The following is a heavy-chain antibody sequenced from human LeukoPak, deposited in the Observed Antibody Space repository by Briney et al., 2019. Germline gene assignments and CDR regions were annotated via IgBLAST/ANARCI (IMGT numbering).Heavy chain of an antibody. CDR1: GYTFTGYY. J-gene: IGHJ4*02. CDR2: INPNSGGT. D-gene: IGHD1-7*01. V-gene: IGHV1-2*06. CDR3: ARAPTGTTGRGDY. Sequence: GASVKVSCKASGYTFTGYYMHWVRQAPGQGLEWMGRINPNSGGTNYAQKFQGRVTMTRDTSLSTAYMELSRLRSDDTAVYYCARAPTGTTGRGDYWGQGTLVTVSS.